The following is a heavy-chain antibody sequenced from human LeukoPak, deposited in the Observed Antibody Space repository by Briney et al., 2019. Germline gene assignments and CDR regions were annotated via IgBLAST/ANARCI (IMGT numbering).Heavy chain of an antibody. CDR1: GYRFTSYW. J-gene: IGHJ4*02. D-gene: IGHD3-22*01. Sequence: GGALKISCKGSGYRFTSYWIGWVRQMPGKGLEGMGIIYPCDSDTRYSPSSQGQVTISPDQSISTAYLRWSSLKASDTAMYYCARGNYYDSIGYWGQGTLVTVSS. V-gene: IGHV5-51*01. CDR2: IYPCDSDT. CDR3: ARGNYYDSIGY.